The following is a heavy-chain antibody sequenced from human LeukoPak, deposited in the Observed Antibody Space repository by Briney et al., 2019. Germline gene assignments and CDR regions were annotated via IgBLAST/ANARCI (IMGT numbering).Heavy chain of an antibody. CDR2: IYSGGST. Sequence: QPGGSLRLSCAASGFTVSSNYMSWVRQAPGKGLEWVSVIYSGGSTYYADSVKGRFTISRDNSKNTLYLQMNSLRAEDTAVYYCARDLRDYVWGSYRPEEGFYDYWGQGTLVTVSS. CDR1: GFTVSSNY. D-gene: IGHD3-16*02. J-gene: IGHJ4*02. V-gene: IGHV3-53*05. CDR3: ARDLRDYVWGSYRPEEGFYDY.